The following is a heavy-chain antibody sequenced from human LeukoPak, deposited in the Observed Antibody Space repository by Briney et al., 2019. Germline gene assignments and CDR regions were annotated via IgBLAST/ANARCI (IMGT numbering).Heavy chain of an antibody. Sequence: ASVKVSCKASGYTFTGYYMHWVRQAPGQGLEWMGWINPNSGGTNYAQKFRGRVTMTRDTSISTAYMELSRLRSDDTAVYYCARYYYDSSGYYSEVDYWGQGTLVTVSS. D-gene: IGHD3-22*01. V-gene: IGHV1-2*02. J-gene: IGHJ4*02. CDR3: ARYYYDSSGYYSEVDY. CDR2: INPNSGGT. CDR1: GYTFTGYY.